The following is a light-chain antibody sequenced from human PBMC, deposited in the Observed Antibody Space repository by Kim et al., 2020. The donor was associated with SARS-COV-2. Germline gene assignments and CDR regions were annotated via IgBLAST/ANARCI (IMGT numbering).Light chain of an antibody. J-gene: IGLJ3*02. V-gene: IGLV10-54*01. CDR1: SNNVGNYG. Sequence: QAWLTQPPSVSKGLRQTATLTCTGTSNNVGNYGAAWLQQHLGHPPKLLSYRNNNRPSGISERLSASRSGNTASLTITGLQPEDEADYYCSAWDSSLTAWVFGGGTQLTVL. CDR2: RNN. CDR3: SAWDSSLTAWV.